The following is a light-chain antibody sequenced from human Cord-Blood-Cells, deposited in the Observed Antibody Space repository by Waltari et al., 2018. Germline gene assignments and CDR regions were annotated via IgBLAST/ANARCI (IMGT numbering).Light chain of an antibody. CDR2: EGS. Sequence: QSALTQPASVSGSPGQSITISCTGTSRDVGRYNLVPWYQQHPGKAPKLTIYEGSKRPSGVSSGVSGPEAGKTASLTLSGLQAEDGADYYCCSYAGSSTLGFGGGTKLTVL. CDR3: CSYAGSSTLG. J-gene: IGLJ2*01. CDR1: SRDVGRYNL. V-gene: IGLV2-23*01.